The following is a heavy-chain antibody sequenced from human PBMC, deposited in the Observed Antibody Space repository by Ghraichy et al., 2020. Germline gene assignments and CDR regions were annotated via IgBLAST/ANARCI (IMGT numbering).Heavy chain of an antibody. J-gene: IGHJ5*02. CDR3: ARATTVVTPDCWFDP. CDR1: GGSISSYY. V-gene: IGHV4-59*01. CDR2: IYYSGST. Sequence: SETLSLTCTVSGGSISSYYWSWIRQPPGKGLEWIGYIYYSGSTNYNPSLKSRVTISVDTSKNQFSLKLSSVTAADTAGYYCARATTVVTPDCWFDPWGQGTLVTVSS. D-gene: IGHD4-23*01.